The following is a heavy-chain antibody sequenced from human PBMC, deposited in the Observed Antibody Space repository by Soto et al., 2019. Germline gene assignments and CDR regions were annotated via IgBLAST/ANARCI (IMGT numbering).Heavy chain of an antibody. CDR3: ARDFFRHSPVRGVINYYFDY. J-gene: IGHJ4*02. V-gene: IGHV1-18*01. D-gene: IGHD3-10*01. CDR2: ISAYNGNT. CDR1: GYTFTSYG. Sequence: GASVKVSCKASGYTFTSYGISWVRQAPGQGLEWMGWISAYNGNTNYAQKLQGRVTTTTDTSTSTAYMELRSLRSDDTAVYYCARDFFRHSPVRGVINYYFDYWGQGTLVTVSS.